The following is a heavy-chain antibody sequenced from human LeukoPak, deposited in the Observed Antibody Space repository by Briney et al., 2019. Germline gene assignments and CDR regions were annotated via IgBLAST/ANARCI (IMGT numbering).Heavy chain of an antibody. J-gene: IGHJ4*02. CDR2: INHSGST. D-gene: IGHD3/OR15-3a*01. CDR3: AREKMKPPPPTGMDF. Sequence: PSETLSLTCAVYGGSFSGYYWSWIRQPPGKGLEWIGEINHSGSTNYNPSLKSRVTISVDTSKNQFSLKLSSVTAADTAVYYCAREKMKPPPPTGMDFGAQGTRVPV. CDR1: GGSFSGYY. V-gene: IGHV4-34*01.